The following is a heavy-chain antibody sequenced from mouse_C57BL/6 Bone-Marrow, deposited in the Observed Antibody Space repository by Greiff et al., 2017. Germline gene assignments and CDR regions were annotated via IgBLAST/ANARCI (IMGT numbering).Heavy chain of an antibody. Sequence: EVKVVESGPELVKPGASVKISCKASGYSFTGYYMNWVKQSPEKSLEWIGEINPSTGGTTYNQKFKAKATLTVDKSSSTAYMQLKSLTSEDSAVYYCARHDYNAMDYWGQGTSVTVSS. V-gene: IGHV1-42*01. CDR3: ARHDYNAMDY. J-gene: IGHJ4*01. CDR2: INPSTGGT. CDR1: GYSFTGYY.